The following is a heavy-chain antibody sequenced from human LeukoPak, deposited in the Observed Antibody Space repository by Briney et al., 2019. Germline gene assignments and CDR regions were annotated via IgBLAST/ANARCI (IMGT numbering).Heavy chain of an antibody. V-gene: IGHV1-2*02. Sequence: ASVKVSCKASGYSFTGYYMHWVRQAPGQALEWMGWINPNSGGTNYAQKFQGRVTMTRDTSISTAYMELSRLRSDDTAVYYCARGTTYCGGDCSDYFDYWGQGTLVTVSS. CDR1: GYSFTGYY. CDR2: INPNSGGT. D-gene: IGHD2-21*02. J-gene: IGHJ4*02. CDR3: ARGTTYCGGDCSDYFDY.